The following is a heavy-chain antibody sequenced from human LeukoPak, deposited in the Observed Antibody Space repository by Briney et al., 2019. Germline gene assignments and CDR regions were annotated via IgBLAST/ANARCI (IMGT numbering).Heavy chain of an antibody. CDR1: GFTVSSNY. D-gene: IGHD6-19*01. Sequence: PGGSLRLSCAASGFTVSSNYMSWVRQSPGKGLEWIGDIYYSESTNYNPSLKSRVTMSLDKSKNQLSLNLKFVTAADTALYYCARVAVTGAARLDYWGQGTLVTVSS. V-gene: IGHV4-4*02. J-gene: IGHJ4*02. CDR2: IYYSEST. CDR3: ARVAVTGAARLDY.